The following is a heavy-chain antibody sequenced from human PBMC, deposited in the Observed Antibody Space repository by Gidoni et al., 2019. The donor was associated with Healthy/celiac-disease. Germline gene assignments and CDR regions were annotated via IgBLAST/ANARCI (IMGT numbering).Heavy chain of an antibody. V-gene: IGHV4-31*03. D-gene: IGHD3-3*01. Sequence: QVQLQESGPGLVKPSQTLSRTCTVAGGSISSGGYYWSWIRQHPGKGLEWIGYNYYSGSTYYNPSLKSRVTISVDKSKNKFSLKLSSVTAADTSVYSCSRVGYDFWSGYTDYWGQGPLVTVSS. CDR1: GGSISSGGYY. J-gene: IGHJ4*02. CDR3: SRVGYDFWSGYTDY. CDR2: NYYSGST.